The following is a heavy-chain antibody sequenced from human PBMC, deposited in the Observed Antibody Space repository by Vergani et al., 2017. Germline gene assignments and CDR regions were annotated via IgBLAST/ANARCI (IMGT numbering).Heavy chain of an antibody. Sequence: HVHLVESGGGVVQPGRSLRLSCVVSGFTSSYYGMHWVRQAPGKGLEWVAVISYDGTQKYYADSVKGRFTISRDNSKSTLYLQKNSLRTEDTAVYYCATKSCGTPGCQIGYFREWGQGTLVTVS. CDR2: ISYDGTQK. CDR3: ATKSCGTPGCQIGYFRE. J-gene: IGHJ1*01. D-gene: IGHD1/OR15-1a*01. CDR1: GFTSSYYG. V-gene: IGHV3-30*03.